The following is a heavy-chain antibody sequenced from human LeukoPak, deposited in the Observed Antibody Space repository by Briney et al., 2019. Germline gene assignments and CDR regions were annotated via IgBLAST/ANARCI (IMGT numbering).Heavy chain of an antibody. Sequence: SVKVSCKASGGTFSSYAISWVRQAPGQGLEWMGGIIPIFGTANYAQKFQGRVTITADESTSTAYMELSSRRSEDTAVYYCARGYYYGSGSYYNPPGGYYYYYMDVWGKGTTVTVSS. D-gene: IGHD3-10*01. CDR1: GGTFSSYA. V-gene: IGHV1-69*13. J-gene: IGHJ6*03. CDR3: ARGYYYGSGSYYNPPGGYYYYYMDV. CDR2: IIPIFGTA.